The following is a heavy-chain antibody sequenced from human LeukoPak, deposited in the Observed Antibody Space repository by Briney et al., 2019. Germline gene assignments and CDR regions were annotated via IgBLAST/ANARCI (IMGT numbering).Heavy chain of an antibody. Sequence: PSETLSHTCTVSGGSISSYYWSWIRQPAGKGLEWIGRIYTSGSTNYNPSLKSRVTMSVDTSKNQFSLKLSSVTAADTAVYYCARHLGGSSWSPVDYWGQGTLVTVSS. CDR3: ARHLGGSSWSPVDY. D-gene: IGHD6-13*01. CDR1: GGSISSYY. V-gene: IGHV4-4*07. CDR2: IYTSGST. J-gene: IGHJ4*02.